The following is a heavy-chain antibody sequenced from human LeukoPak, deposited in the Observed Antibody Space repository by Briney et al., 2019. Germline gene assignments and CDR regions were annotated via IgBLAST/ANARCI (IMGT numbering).Heavy chain of an antibody. Sequence: GGSLRLSCAVSGFTFSTYWMSWVRQAPGKGLEWVANIKQDGSEKYYVDSVKGRFAISRDNAKNSLYLQMNSLRAEDTAVYYCTGETYYFDYWGQGALVTVSS. CDR3: TGETYYFDY. CDR1: GFTFSTYW. CDR2: IKQDGSEK. V-gene: IGHV3-7*04. J-gene: IGHJ4*02.